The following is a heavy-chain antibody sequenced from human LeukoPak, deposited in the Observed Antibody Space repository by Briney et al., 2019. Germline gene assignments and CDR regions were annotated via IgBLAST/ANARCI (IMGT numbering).Heavy chain of an antibody. CDR1: GSTFTGYY. CDR3: ARFLSGAGGIDY. J-gene: IGHJ4*02. D-gene: IGHD2-15*01. CDR2: INPNSAGT. Sequence: ASVKVSCKASGSTFTGYYMHWVRQAPGQGLEWMGWINPNSAGTDYAQKFQGRVTMTRDTSISTAYMELSRLRSDDTAVYYCARFLSGAGGIDYWGQGTLVTVSS. V-gene: IGHV1-2*02.